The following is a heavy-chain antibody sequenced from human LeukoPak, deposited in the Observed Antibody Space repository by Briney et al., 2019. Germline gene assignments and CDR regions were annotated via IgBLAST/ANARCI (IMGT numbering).Heavy chain of an antibody. Sequence: TSETLSLTCAVYGGSFSGYYWSWIRQPPGKGLEWFGEINHSGSTNYNPSLKSRVTISVDTSKNQFSLKLSSVTAADTAVYYCARGILGVWGSYRTYPEIFDYWGQGTLVTVSS. CDR3: ARGILGVWGSYRTYPEIFDY. CDR2: INHSGST. D-gene: IGHD3-16*02. V-gene: IGHV4-34*01. J-gene: IGHJ4*02. CDR1: GGSFSGYY.